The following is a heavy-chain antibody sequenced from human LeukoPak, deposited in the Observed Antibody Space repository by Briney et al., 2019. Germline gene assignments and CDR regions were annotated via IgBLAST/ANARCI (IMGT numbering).Heavy chain of an antibody. Sequence: PGGSLRLSCAASGFTFSDYYMTWIRQAPGKGLEWVSYLSGSGASTFYADSVKGRFTISRDNAKNTFYLQMNNLSAGDTAVYYCAREKGGLVPFDYWGQGTLVTVPS. CDR1: GFTFSDYY. V-gene: IGHV3-11*01. CDR3: AREKGGLVPFDY. J-gene: IGHJ4*02. CDR2: LSGSGAST. D-gene: IGHD6-19*01.